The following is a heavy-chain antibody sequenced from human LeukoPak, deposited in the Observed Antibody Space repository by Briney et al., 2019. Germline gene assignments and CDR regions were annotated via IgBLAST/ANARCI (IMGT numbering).Heavy chain of an antibody. CDR2: IYYSGST. V-gene: IGHV4-59*08. Sequence: PSETLSLTCTVSGGSISSYCWSWIRQPPGKGLEWIGYIYYSGSTNYNPSLKSRVTISVDTSKNQFSLKLSSVTAADTAVYYCARLGPGYSGYERSRPLDYWGQGTLVTVSS. CDR3: ARLGPGYSGYERSRPLDY. CDR1: GGSISSYC. J-gene: IGHJ4*02. D-gene: IGHD5-12*01.